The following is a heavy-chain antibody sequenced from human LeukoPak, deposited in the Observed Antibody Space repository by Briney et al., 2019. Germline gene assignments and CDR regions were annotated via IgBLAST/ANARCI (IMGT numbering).Heavy chain of an antibody. CDR1: GFTFSTYG. CDR2: IRYDGSNK. V-gene: IGHV3-30*02. J-gene: IGHJ4*02. CDR3: VRVPY. Sequence: GGSLRLSCAASGFTFSTYGMHWVRQTPGKGLEWVAFIRYDGSNKVYVDSVKGRFTISRDNSKNTLYLQMDSLRAEDTAVYYCVRVPYWGQGTLVTVSS.